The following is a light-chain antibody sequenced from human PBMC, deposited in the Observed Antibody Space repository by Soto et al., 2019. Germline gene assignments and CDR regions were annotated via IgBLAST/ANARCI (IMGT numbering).Light chain of an antibody. CDR3: CSYASSSTLEV. Sequence: QSALTQPASVSGSPGQSIAISCTGTSSDVGSYNLVSWYQQHPGKAPKLMIYEVSKRPSGVSNRFSGSKSGNTASLTITGLQAEDEADYYCCSYASSSTLEVFGGGTQLNVL. CDR1: SSDVGSYNL. V-gene: IGLV2-23*02. CDR2: EVS. J-gene: IGLJ2*01.